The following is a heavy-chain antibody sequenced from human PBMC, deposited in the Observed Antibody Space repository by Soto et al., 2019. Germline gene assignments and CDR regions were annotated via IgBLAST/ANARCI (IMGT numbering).Heavy chain of an antibody. CDR2: ISSSSSYT. CDR3: ARVGEGYCSSTSCENYYYYYGMDV. J-gene: IGHJ6*02. D-gene: IGHD2-2*01. Sequence: QVQLVESGGGLVKPGGSLRLSCAASGFTFSDYYMSWIRQAPGKGLEWVSYISSSSSYTNYADSVKGRFTISRDNAKNSLYLQMNRLRAEDTAVYYCARVGEGYCSSTSCENYYYYYGMDVWGQGTTVTVSS. V-gene: IGHV3-11*05. CDR1: GFTFSDYY.